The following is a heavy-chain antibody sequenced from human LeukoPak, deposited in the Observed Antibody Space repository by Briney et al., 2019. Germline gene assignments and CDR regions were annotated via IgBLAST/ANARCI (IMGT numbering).Heavy chain of an antibody. CDR2: ISGSGGST. V-gene: IGHV3-23*01. D-gene: IGHD6-19*01. Sequence: GGSLRLSCAASGFTFTTYAMTWARQAPGKGLEWVSAISGSGGSTYYADSVKGRFTISRDNSKNTLYLQMNSLRAEDTAVYYCAKDLSSGWYEKFDYWGQGTLVTVSS. J-gene: IGHJ4*02. CDR3: AKDLSSGWYEKFDY. CDR1: GFTFTTYA.